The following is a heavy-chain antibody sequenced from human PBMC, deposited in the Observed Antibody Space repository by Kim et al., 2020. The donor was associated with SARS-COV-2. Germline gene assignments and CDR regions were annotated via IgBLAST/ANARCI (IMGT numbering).Heavy chain of an antibody. J-gene: IGHJ4*02. CDR1: GVSISSYY. CDR3: ARRALGYCSGGYCYSGCDY. CDR2: IYYSGST. Sequence: SETLSLTCTVSGVSISSYYWSWIRQPPGKGLEWIGYIYYSGSTNYNPSLKSRVTISVDTSKNQFSLKLSSVTAADTAVYYCARRALGYCSGGYCYSGCDYWGQGTRVSVSS. V-gene: IGHV4-59*08. D-gene: IGHD2-15*01.